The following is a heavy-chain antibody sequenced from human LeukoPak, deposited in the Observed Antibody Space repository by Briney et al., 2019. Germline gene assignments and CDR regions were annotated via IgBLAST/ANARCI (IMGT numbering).Heavy chain of an antibody. CDR1: GFTFSSYW. CDR3: ARDQLLWFGELSPHDAFDI. CDR2: IRQDGSEK. V-gene: IGHV3-7*01. Sequence: GGSLRLSCAASGFTFSSYWMSWVRQAPGKGLEWVANIRQDGSEKYYVDSVKGRFTISRDNAKNSLYLQMNSMRAEETAVYYCARDQLLWFGELSPHDAFDIWGQGTMVTVSS. J-gene: IGHJ3*02. D-gene: IGHD3-10*01.